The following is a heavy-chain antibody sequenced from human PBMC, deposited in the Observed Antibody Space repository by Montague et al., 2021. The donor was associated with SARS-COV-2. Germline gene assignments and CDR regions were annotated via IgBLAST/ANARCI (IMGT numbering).Heavy chain of an antibody. V-gene: IGHV4-4*07. CDR3: ARDRFDFGAGRQGTIDF. J-gene: IGHJ4*02. CDR1: GDSITNHY. CDR2: MHFTGKT. Sequence: SETLSLTCSVSGDSITNHYGSWIRQPAGKGLEWIGRMHFTGKTNFSPFFSSRLTMSADTSKNQFSLKLTSVAAADTAIYFCARDRFDFGAGRQGTIDFWGQGTLVTVSS. D-gene: IGHD3-10*01.